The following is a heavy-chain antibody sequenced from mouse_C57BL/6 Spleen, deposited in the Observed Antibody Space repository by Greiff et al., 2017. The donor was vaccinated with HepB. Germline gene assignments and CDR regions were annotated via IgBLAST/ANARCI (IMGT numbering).Heavy chain of an antibody. V-gene: IGHV3-6*01. CDR3: ARPPTAQATGFAY. J-gene: IGHJ3*01. CDR2: ISYDGSN. D-gene: IGHD3-2*02. CDR1: GYSITSGYY. Sequence: EVQLQESGPGLVKPSQSLSLTCSVTGYSITSGYYWNWIRQFPGNKLEWMGYISYDGSNNYNPSLKNRISITRDTSKNQFFLKLNSVTTEDTATYYCARPPTAQATGFAYWGQGTLVTVSA.